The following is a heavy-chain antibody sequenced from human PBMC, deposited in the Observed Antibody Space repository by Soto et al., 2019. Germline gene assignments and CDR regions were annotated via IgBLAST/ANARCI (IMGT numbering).Heavy chain of an antibody. Sequence: PSETLSLTCSVSGGSIRSSHTSTYWTWIRQPPGKGLEWIAYIYHNGNTAYNPSLKSRITISIDTSKNQFSLRLASVTAADTAFYYCGSVRPSGYVLSWGQGTLVTVSS. CDR3: GSVRPSGYVLS. CDR1: GGSIRSSHTSTY. CDR2: IYHNGNT. D-gene: IGHD6-25*01. J-gene: IGHJ5*02. V-gene: IGHV4-61*01.